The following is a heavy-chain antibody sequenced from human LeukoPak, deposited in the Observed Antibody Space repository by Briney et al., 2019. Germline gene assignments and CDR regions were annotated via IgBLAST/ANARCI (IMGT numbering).Heavy chain of an antibody. CDR1: RFTFSSYS. D-gene: IGHD5-24*01. V-gene: IGHV3-21*01. CDR2: ISSGSGYI. J-gene: IGHJ5*02. Sequence: PGGSLRLSCAASRFTFSSYSMSWVRQAPGKGLEWVSSISSGSGYIYYADSVKGRFTISRDNAKNSLYLQMNSLRAEGTAVYYCARDYQLGRAWFDPWGQGTLVAVSS. CDR3: ARDYQLGRAWFDP.